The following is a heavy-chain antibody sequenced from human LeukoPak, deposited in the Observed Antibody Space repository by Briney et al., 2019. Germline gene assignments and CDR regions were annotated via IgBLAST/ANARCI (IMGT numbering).Heavy chain of an antibody. Sequence: PGGSLRLSCAASGFTLSNYWMHWVRQAPGKGLVWVSHIYKDGSNPNYADSVKGRFTISRDNAKNTLYLQMNSLRAEDTAVYYCASDLSHGMDVWGQGTTVTVSS. CDR3: ASDLSHGMDV. V-gene: IGHV3-74*01. J-gene: IGHJ6*02. CDR2: IYKDGSNP. CDR1: GFTLSNYW. D-gene: IGHD2/OR15-2a*01.